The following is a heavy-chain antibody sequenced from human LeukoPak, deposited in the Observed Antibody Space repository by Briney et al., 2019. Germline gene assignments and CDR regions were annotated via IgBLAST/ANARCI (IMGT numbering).Heavy chain of an antibody. CDR1: GGSISGYY. D-gene: IGHD3-22*01. CDR2: IYYSGST. V-gene: IGHV4-59*12. CDR3: ARGKVVVGTPGQNSWDS. J-gene: IGHJ4*02. Sequence: SETLSLTCTVSGGSISGYYWSWIRQPPGKGLEWIGYIYYSGSTNYNPSLKSRVTMSVDTSKNQFSLKLSSVTAADTAVYYCARGKVVVGTPGQNSWDSWGQGILVTVSS.